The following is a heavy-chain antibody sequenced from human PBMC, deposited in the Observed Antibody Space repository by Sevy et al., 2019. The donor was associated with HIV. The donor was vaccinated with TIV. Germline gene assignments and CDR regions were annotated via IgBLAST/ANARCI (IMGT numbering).Heavy chain of an antibody. D-gene: IGHD1-26*01. CDR1: GGSIGSYY. Sequence: SETLSLTCTVSGGSIGSYYWSWIRQPPGKGLEWIGYIYYSGSTNYNPSLKSRVTISVDTSKNQFSLKLSSVTAADTVVYYCARKAGELLHYFDYWGQGTLVTVSS. CDR3: ARKAGELLHYFDY. V-gene: IGHV4-59*01. J-gene: IGHJ4*02. CDR2: IYYSGST.